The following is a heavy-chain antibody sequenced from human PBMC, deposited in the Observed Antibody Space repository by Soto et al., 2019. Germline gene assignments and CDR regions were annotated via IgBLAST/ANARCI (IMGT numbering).Heavy chain of an antibody. CDR1: GGTFSSYA. CDR3: ARSSFPDIVVVPAAFDD. CDR2: IIPIFGTA. Sequence: SVKVSCKASGGTFSSYAISWVRQAPGQGLEWMGGIIPIFGTANYAQKFQGRVTITADESTSTAYMELSSLRSEDTAVYYCARSSFPDIVVVPAAFDDWGQGTRVNVSS. V-gene: IGHV1-69*13. D-gene: IGHD2-2*01. J-gene: IGHJ4*02.